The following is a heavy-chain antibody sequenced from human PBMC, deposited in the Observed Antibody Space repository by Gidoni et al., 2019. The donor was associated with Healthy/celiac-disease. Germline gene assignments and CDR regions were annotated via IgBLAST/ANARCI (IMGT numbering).Heavy chain of an antibody. CDR1: GFTFSSYD. V-gene: IGHV3-13*05. D-gene: IGHD1-26*01. J-gene: IGHJ2*01. CDR3: ARSGGSYYDWYFDL. CDR2: IGTAGDP. Sequence: EVQLVESGGGLVQPGGSLRLSCAASGFTFSSYDMHWVRQATGKGLEWVSAIGTAGDPYYPGSVKGRFTISRENAKNSLYLQMNSLRAGDTAVYYCARSGGSYYDWYFDLWGRGTLVTVSS.